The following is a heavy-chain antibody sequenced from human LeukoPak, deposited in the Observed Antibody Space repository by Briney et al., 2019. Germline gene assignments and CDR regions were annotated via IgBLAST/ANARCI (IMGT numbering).Heavy chain of an antibody. Sequence: GGSLRLSCAASGFVFSRYWMHWVRQVLGKELVWVSRINNDGSITNSADSAKGRFTISRDNAKDMLYLQMDSLRVEDTAIYYCARGPSVLGAIDNWGQGTLVAVSS. D-gene: IGHD3-10*01. CDR2: INNDGSIT. J-gene: IGHJ4*02. CDR3: ARGPSVLGAIDN. V-gene: IGHV3-74*01. CDR1: GFVFSRYW.